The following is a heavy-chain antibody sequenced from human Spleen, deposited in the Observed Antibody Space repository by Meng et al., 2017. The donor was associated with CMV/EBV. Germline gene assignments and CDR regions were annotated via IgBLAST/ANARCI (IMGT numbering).Heavy chain of an antibody. V-gene: IGHV3-53*01. CDR1: GFTVSSNY. CDR2: IYSGGNA. J-gene: IGHJ4*02. D-gene: IGHD3-22*01. Sequence: GESLKISCAASGFTVSSNYMSWVRQAPGKGLEWVSVIYSGGNAYYADSVKGRFTISRDNAKNSLYLQMNSLRAEDTAVYYCARAILHYFDTSGPFDYWGQGTPVTVSS. CDR3: ARAILHYFDTSGPFDY.